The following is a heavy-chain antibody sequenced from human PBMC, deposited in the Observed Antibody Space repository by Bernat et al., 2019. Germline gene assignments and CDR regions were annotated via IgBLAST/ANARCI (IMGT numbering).Heavy chain of an antibody. Sequence: EVQLVESGGGLVKPGGSLRLSCAASGFTFSSYSMNWVRQAPGKGLEWVSAISSSSSYIYYADSVKGRFTISRDNAKNSLYLQMNSLRAEDTAVYYCARSSDDYWFDPWGQGTLVTVSS. V-gene: IGHV3-21*01. CDR3: ARSSDDYWFDP. D-gene: IGHD2-21*02. J-gene: IGHJ5*02. CDR2: ISSSSSYI. CDR1: GFTFSSYS.